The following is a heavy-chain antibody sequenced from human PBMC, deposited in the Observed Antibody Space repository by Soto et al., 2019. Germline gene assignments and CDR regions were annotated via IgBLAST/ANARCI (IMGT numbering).Heavy chain of an antibody. CDR1: GGSISSSSYY. J-gene: IGHJ4*02. V-gene: IGHV4-39*01. D-gene: IGHD6-13*01. CDR2: IYYSGRT. Sequence: QLQLQESGPGLVKPSETLSLTCTVSGGSISSSSYYWGWIRQPPGKGLAWIGSIYYSGRTYYNPSLKSRVSISVDTSTNQYPLKLSSVTAADTAVYYCARLYSSSWYGDYWGQGTLVTVSS. CDR3: ARLYSSSWYGDY.